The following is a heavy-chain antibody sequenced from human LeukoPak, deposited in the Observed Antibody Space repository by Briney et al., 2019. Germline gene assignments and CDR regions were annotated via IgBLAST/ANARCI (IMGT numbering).Heavy chain of an antibody. CDR3: ARAQVGYYYDSSGPTDY. Sequence: GGSLRLSCAASGFTFSSYWMSWVRQAPGKGLEWVANIKQDGSEKYYVESVKGRFTISRDNAKNSLYLQMNSLRAEDTAVYYCARAQVGYYYDSSGPTDYWGQGTLVTVSS. CDR2: IKQDGSEK. D-gene: IGHD3-22*01. V-gene: IGHV3-7*01. CDR1: GFTFSSYW. J-gene: IGHJ4*02.